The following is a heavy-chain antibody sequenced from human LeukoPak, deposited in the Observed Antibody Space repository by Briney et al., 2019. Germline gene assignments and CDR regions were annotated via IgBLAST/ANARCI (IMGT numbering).Heavy chain of an antibody. CDR1: GGSIRSSGYY. Sequence: PSETLSLTCTVSGGSIRSSGYYWGWIRQPPGKGLEWIASIYYSGSSYYNPSLRSRVTISVDTSKNQFSLRLSSVTAADTAVYYCASNWGGDEYYFDYWGQGSLVTVSS. D-gene: IGHD7-27*01. V-gene: IGHV4-39*01. J-gene: IGHJ4*02. CDR3: ASNWGGDEYYFDY. CDR2: IYYSGSS.